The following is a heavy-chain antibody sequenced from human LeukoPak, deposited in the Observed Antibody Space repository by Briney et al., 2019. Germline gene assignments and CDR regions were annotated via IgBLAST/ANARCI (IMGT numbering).Heavy chain of an antibody. CDR2: IDGTGAHT. V-gene: IGHV3-23*01. CDR1: GFTFSSYA. Sequence: GGSLRLSCAASGFTFSSYAMSWVRQTPGKGLEWVSAIDGTGAHTYYADSVKGRFTISRDNSKNTLYLQMNSLRAEDTAIYYCAKAGGSYYNYFDSWGQGTLVTVSS. D-gene: IGHD1-26*01. J-gene: IGHJ4*02. CDR3: AKAGGSYYNYFDS.